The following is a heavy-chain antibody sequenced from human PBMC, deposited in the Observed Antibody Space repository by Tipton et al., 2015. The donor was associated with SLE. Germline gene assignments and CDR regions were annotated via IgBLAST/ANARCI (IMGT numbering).Heavy chain of an antibody. J-gene: IGHJ5*02. D-gene: IGHD3-10*01. V-gene: IGHV3-9*01. Sequence: SLRLSCAASGSTFDAYAMHWVRPAPGKGLAWVSGICWNSGSIGYADSVKGRFTISRYNAKNSLYLQMNSLRAEDTAAYYCAKTLTTPKLYYGDWFDPWGQGTLVTVSS. CDR2: ICWNSGSI. CDR3: AKTLTTPKLYYGDWFDP. CDR1: GSTFDAYA.